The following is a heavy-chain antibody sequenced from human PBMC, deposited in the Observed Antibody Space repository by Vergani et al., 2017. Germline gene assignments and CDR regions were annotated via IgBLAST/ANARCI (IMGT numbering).Heavy chain of an antibody. V-gene: IGHV3-9*01. CDR3: ARGPKTTYYYDSSGYYPPDFDY. Sequence: EVQLVESGGGLVQPGRSLRLSCAASGFTFDDYAMHWVRQAPGKGLEWVSGISWNSGSIGYADSVKGRFTISRDNAKNSLYLQMNSLRAEDTAVYYCARGPKTTYYYDSSGYYPPDFDYWGQGTLVTVSS. CDR2: ISWNSGSI. CDR1: GFTFDDYA. D-gene: IGHD3-22*01. J-gene: IGHJ4*02.